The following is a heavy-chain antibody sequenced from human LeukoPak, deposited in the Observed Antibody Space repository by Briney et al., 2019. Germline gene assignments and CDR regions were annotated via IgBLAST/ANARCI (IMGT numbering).Heavy chain of an antibody. CDR3: ARAMITFGELTKYYFDY. V-gene: IGHV5-51*01. CDR1: GYSFTSYW. J-gene: IGHJ4*02. D-gene: IGHD3-16*01. Sequence: GESLKISCKGSGYSFTSYWIGWVRQMPGKGLEWMGIIYPGDSDTRYSPSFQGQVTISADESISTAYLQWSSLKASDTAMYYCARAMITFGELTKYYFDYWGQGTLVTVSS. CDR2: IYPGDSDT.